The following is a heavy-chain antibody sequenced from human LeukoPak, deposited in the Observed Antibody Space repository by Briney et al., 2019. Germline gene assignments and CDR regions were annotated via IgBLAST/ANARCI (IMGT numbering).Heavy chain of an antibody. D-gene: IGHD5-18*01. Sequence: GGSLRLSCAASGFTSSNFEMNWVRHAPGKGLEWISYISTSGASTYYADSVKGRFTVSRDNAKNSMYLRMDTLRAEDTAVYYCARERGYNYGYSGYYDQWGQGILVTVSS. J-gene: IGHJ4*02. V-gene: IGHV3-48*03. CDR2: ISTSGAST. CDR3: ARERGYNYGYSGYYDQ. CDR1: GFTSSNFE.